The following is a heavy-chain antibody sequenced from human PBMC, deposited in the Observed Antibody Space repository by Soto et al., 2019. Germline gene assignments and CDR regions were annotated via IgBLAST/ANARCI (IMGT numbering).Heavy chain of an antibody. CDR2: ICSNGGST. Sequence: GGSLRLSCAASGFNFIRSAMHWGRQAPGKGLEYVSAICSNGGSTYYADSVKGRFTISRDNSKNTLYLHMSSLRAEDTAVYYCVKAGFYASVGALAPPYFDYWGQGTLVTVSS. CDR1: GFNFIRSA. J-gene: IGHJ4*02. V-gene: IGHV3-64D*06. D-gene: IGHD1-26*01. CDR3: VKAGFYASVGALAPPYFDY.